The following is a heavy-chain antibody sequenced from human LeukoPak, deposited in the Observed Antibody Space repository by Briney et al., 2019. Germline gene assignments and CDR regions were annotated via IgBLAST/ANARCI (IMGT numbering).Heavy chain of an antibody. V-gene: IGHV3-53*01. CDR3: ARDGTPIHSSGWVYMDV. CDR2: IYSDNT. CDR1: GFTVSSNS. J-gene: IGHJ6*04. Sequence: GGSLGLSCTVSGFTVSSNSMSWVRQAPGKGLEWVSFIYSDNTHYSDSVKGRFTISRDNSKNTLYLQMNSLRAEDTAVYYCARDGTPIHSSGWVYMDVWGKGTTVTISS. D-gene: IGHD6-25*01.